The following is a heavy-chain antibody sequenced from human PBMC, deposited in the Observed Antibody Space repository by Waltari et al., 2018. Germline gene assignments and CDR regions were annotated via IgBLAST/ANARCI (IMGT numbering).Heavy chain of an antibody. CDR1: GFSFNAST. J-gene: IGHJ4*02. V-gene: IGHV3-73*02. D-gene: IGHD3-16*01. Sequence: EVQLVESGGGLVQPGRSLKLSCVTSGFSFNASTMHWVRQASGKGLEWVGRIKSGLKNYETGYAASLKPRFNNSRDDSRHTVYLDMSSLKNEDSALYYCARQKTGGAIDYWGQGTLVTVST. CDR2: IKSGLKNYET. CDR3: ARQKTGGAIDY.